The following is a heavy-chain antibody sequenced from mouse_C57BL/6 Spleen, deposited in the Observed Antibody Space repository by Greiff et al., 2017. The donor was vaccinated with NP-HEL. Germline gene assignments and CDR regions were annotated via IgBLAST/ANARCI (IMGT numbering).Heavy chain of an antibody. J-gene: IGHJ1*03. CDR3: ARLHYYGSSYDFDV. Sequence: QVQLQQPGAELVRPGTSVKLSCKASGYTFTSYWMHWVKQRPGQGLEWIGVIDPSDSYTNYNQKFKGKATLTVDTSSSTAYMQLSSLTSEDSAVYYCARLHYYGSSYDFDVWGTGTTVTVSS. CDR1: GYTFTSYW. D-gene: IGHD1-1*01. CDR2: IDPSDSYT. V-gene: IGHV1-59*01.